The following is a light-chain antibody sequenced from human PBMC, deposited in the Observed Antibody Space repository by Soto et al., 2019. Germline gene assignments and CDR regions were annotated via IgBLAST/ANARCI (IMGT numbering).Light chain of an antibody. CDR2: DAS. CDR1: QSVSSY. CDR3: QQRSNWPPT. J-gene: IGKJ1*01. V-gene: IGKV3-11*01. Sequence: EIVLTQSPATLSLSPGERATLSCRASQSVSSYLACYQQKPGQAPRLLIYDASTRATGIPARFSGSGSGTDFTLTITSLEPEDFAVYYCQQRSNWPPTFGQGNKVEIK.